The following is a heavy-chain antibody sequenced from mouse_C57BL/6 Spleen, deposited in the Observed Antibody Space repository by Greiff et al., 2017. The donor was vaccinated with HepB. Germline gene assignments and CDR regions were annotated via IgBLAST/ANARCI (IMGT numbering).Heavy chain of an antibody. CDR3: ASRDYGPAPFDY. J-gene: IGHJ2*01. CDR2: INPNNGGN. D-gene: IGHD1-1*02. CDR1: GYTFTDYN. Sequence: EVQLQQSGPELVKPGASVKMSCKASGYTFTDYNMHWVKQSHGKSLERIGYINPNNGGNSYNQKFKGKATWPVNKSSSTTYMELRSLTSEDSAVYYCASRDYGPAPFDYWGQGTTLTVSS. V-gene: IGHV1-22*01.